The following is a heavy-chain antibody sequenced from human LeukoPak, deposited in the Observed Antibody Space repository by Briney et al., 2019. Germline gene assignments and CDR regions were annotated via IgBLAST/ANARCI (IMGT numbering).Heavy chain of an antibody. V-gene: IGHV4-4*02. J-gene: IGHJ4*02. CDR2: IYHIGST. CDR3: ARVGLAARVIDY. CDR1: GGSISSNNW. Sequence: PSGTLSLTCAVSGGSISSNNWWSWVRQPPGKALEWIGEIYHIGSTNYNPSLKSRVTISVDTSKNQFSLKLSSVTAADTAVYYCARVGLAARVIDYWGQGTLVTVSS. D-gene: IGHD6-6*01.